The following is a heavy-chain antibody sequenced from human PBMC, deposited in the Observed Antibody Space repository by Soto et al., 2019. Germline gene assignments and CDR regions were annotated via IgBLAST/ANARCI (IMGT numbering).Heavy chain of an antibody. CDR2: MNPNSGNT. CDR1: GYTFTSYD. J-gene: IGHJ3*02. D-gene: IGHD3-3*01. Sequence: GASVKVSCKASGYTFTSYDINWVRQATGQGLERMGWMNPNSGNTGYAQKFQGRVTMTRNTSISTAYMELSSLRSEDTAVYYCARGAPLFPYYDFWSGYDAFDIWGQGTMVTVSS. V-gene: IGHV1-8*01. CDR3: ARGAPLFPYYDFWSGYDAFDI.